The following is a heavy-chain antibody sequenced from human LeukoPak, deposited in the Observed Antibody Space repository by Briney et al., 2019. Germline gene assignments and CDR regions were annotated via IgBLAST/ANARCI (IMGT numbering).Heavy chain of an antibody. Sequence: PSETLSLPCTVSGGSISSYYWSWIRQPPGKGLEWIGYIYYSGSTNYNPSLKSRVTISVDTSKNQFSLKLSSVTAADTAVYYCASSSQYYDYVWGSYRPYYFDYWGQGTLVTVSS. CDR1: GGSISSYY. D-gene: IGHD3-16*02. CDR2: IYYSGST. J-gene: IGHJ4*02. CDR3: ASSSQYYDYVWGSYRPYYFDY. V-gene: IGHV4-59*08.